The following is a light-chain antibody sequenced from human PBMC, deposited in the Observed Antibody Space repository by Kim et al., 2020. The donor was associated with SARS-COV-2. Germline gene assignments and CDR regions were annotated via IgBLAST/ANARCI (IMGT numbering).Light chain of an antibody. J-gene: IGKJ2*01. V-gene: IGKV1-8*01. Sequence: ASPGERVTITWRASQGISSYLAWYQQKPGKAPKLLIYAASTLQSGVPTRFSGSGSGTDFTLTISCLQSEDFATYYCQQYYSYPYTFGQGTKLEI. CDR3: QQYYSYPYT. CDR1: QGISSY. CDR2: AAS.